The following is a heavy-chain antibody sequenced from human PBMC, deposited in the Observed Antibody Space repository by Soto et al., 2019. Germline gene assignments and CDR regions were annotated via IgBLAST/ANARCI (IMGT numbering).Heavy chain of an antibody. D-gene: IGHD6-13*01. CDR2: IYYSGST. CDR1: GGSISSSSYY. V-gene: IGHV4-39*01. Sequence: PSETLSLTCTVSGGSISSSSYYWGWIRQPPGKGLEWIGSIYYSGSTYYNPSLKSRVTISVDTSKNQFSLKLSSVTAADTAVYYCASQQLVHYYYGMDVWGQGTTVNVSS. CDR3: ASQQLVHYYYGMDV. J-gene: IGHJ6*02.